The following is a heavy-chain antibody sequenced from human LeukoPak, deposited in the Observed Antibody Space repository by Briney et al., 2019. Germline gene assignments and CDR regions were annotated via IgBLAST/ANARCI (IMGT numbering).Heavy chain of an antibody. V-gene: IGHV3-11*06. CDR1: GFTFSDYY. CDR2: ISSSSSYT. Sequence: GGSLRLSCAASGFTFSDYYISWIRQAPGKGLEWVSYISSSSSYTNYADSLKGRFTISRDNAKNSLYLQMNSLRAEDTAVYYCVRAGYSAYDSLFDYWGQGTPVTVSS. CDR3: VRAGYSAYDSLFDY. D-gene: IGHD5-12*01. J-gene: IGHJ4*02.